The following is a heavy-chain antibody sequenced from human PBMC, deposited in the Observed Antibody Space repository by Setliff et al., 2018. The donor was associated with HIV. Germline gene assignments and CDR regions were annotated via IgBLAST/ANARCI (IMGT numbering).Heavy chain of an antibody. V-gene: IGHV3-48*03. Sequence: PGGSLRLSCAASGFTFRNYKFNWVRQAPGRGLEWVSSISIGSGGAIDYADSVQGRFTISRDNSKNSLYLQRNSLRVEDTAVYYCARDYLYYSMYNGSPVYGMDVWGQGSTVTVAS. CDR2: ISIGSGGAI. CDR1: GFTFRNYK. J-gene: IGHJ6*02. CDR3: ARDYLYYSMYNGSPVYGMDV. D-gene: IGHD3-10*01.